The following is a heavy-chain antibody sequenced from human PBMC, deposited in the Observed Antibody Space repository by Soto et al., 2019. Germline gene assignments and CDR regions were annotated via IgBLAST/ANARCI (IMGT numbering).Heavy chain of an antibody. V-gene: IGHV3-21*01. J-gene: IGHJ6*02. CDR1: GFTFSSYS. D-gene: IGHD5-12*01. Sequence: SGGSLRLSCAASGFTFSSYSMNWVRQAPGKGLEWVSSISSSSSYIYYADSVKGRFTISRDNAKNSLYLQMNSLRAEDTAVYYCARDLVATIFHYYGMDVWGQGTTVTVSS. CDR3: ARDLVATIFHYYGMDV. CDR2: ISSSSSYI.